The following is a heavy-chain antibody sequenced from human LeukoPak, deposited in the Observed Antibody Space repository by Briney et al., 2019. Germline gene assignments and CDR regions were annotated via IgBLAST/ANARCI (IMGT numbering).Heavy chain of an antibody. J-gene: IGHJ4*02. CDR2: FGGNGKTK. Sequence: PTGGSLRLSCAASGFTFGPYSMNWVRQTPGKGLQWISYFGGNGKTKYYADSVKGRFTVSRDNTKNSLYLQMNSLRAEDTAVYYCAKIGLVGSNDYWGQGTLVTVSS. CDR1: GFTFGPYS. D-gene: IGHD3/OR15-3a*01. V-gene: IGHV3-48*04. CDR3: AKIGLVGSNDY.